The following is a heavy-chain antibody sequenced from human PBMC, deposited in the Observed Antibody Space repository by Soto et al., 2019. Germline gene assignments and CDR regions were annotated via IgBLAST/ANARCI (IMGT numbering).Heavy chain of an antibody. V-gene: IGHV4-61*08. CDR3: ARGPAYIDGWRTFDL. J-gene: IGHJ4*02. D-gene: IGHD6-19*01. Sequence: SETQSHSWTVADGYFGGADSCWSWIRQPLGRGPEWIGYTYYNGDTKYNPALRSRVTMSEDTSKNQFSLRLSSVTAADTAVYFCARGPAYIDGWRTFDLWGRGILVTGSS. CDR2: TYYNGDT. CDR1: DGYFGGADSC.